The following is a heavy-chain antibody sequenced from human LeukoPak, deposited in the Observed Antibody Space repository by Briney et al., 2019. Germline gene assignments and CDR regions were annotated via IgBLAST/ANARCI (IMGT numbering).Heavy chain of an antibody. CDR1: SGSISSYY. V-gene: IGHV4-59*01. J-gene: IGHJ6*02. Sequence: SETLSLTCTVSSGSISSYYWSWIRQPPGKGLEWIGYIYYSGSTNYNPSLKSRVTISVDTSKNQFSLKLSSVTAADTAVYYCARDRLNYDILTGYYSPHQNGMDVWGQGTTVTVSS. D-gene: IGHD3-9*01. CDR3: ARDRLNYDILTGYYSPHQNGMDV. CDR2: IYYSGST.